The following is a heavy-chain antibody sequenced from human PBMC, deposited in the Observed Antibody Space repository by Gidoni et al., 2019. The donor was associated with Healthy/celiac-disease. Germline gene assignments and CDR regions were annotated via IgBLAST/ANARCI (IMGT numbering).Heavy chain of an antibody. CDR3: AKRRRITMIVPPPDAFDI. Sequence: EVQLLESGGGLVQPGGSLRLSCAASGFTISSYAMSWVRQAPGKGLEWVSAISGSGGSTYYADSVKGRFTISRDNSKNTLYLQMNSLRAEDTAVYYCAKRRRITMIVPPPDAFDIWGQGTMVTVSS. V-gene: IGHV3-23*01. J-gene: IGHJ3*02. CDR1: GFTISSYA. CDR2: ISGSGGST. D-gene: IGHD3-22*01.